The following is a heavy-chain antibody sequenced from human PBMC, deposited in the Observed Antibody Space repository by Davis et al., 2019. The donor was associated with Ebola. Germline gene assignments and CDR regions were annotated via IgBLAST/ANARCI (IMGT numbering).Heavy chain of an antibody. Sequence: GESLKISCAASGFTFSSYAMHWVRQAPGKGLEWVAVISYDGSNKYYVDSVRGRFTISRDNSANTVYLQMHSLRPENTAVYYCTRSLWKWDLGWPRNYFDYWGLGTQVIVSS. J-gene: IGHJ4*02. D-gene: IGHD1-26*01. CDR2: ISYDGSNK. CDR3: TRSLWKWDLGWPRNYFDY. CDR1: GFTFSSYA. V-gene: IGHV3-30-3*01.